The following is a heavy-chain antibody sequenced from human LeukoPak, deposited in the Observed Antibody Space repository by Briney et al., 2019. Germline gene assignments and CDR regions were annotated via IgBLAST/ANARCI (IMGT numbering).Heavy chain of an antibody. J-gene: IGHJ4*02. CDR3: ARGDSDYDYVY. CDR2: ICHSGST. V-gene: IGHV4-38-2*02. D-gene: IGHD3-16*01. Sequence: SETLSLTCTVSGYSISSGYYWSWIRQPPGRGLEWIGSICHSGSTYYNPSLKSRVTLSVDTSKNQFSLKLSSVTAADTAVYYCARGDSDYDYVYWGQGTLVTVSS. CDR1: GYSISSGYY.